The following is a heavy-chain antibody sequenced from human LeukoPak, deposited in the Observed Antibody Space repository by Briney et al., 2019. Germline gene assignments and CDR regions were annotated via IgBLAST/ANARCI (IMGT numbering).Heavy chain of an antibody. CDR1: SGSFSNYF. CDR3: ARFSRITPGDWGDAFDI. D-gene: IGHD2-21*02. V-gene: IGHV4-34*01. CDR2: IDDGGNT. J-gene: IGHJ3*02. Sequence: SETLSLTCSVYSGSFSNYFWSWIRQPPGKGLEWIGEIDDGGNTNYNPSLMSRVIVSMEKSKKQFSLVMRSVTAAGTAVYYCARFSRITPGDWGDAFDIWSQGTTVIVSS.